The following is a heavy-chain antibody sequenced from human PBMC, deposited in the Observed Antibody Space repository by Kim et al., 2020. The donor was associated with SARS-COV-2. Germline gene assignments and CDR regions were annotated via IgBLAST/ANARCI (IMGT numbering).Heavy chain of an antibody. V-gene: IGHV4-4*07. CDR3: ARDLGWLDP. CDR1: GGSISSYY. CDR2: INTSGNT. Sequence: SETLSLTCTVSGGSISSYYWNWIWQPAGKGLEWIGRINTSGNTNYNPSLKSRVTMSVDTSKNQFSLKLSSVTAADTAVYYCARDLGWLDPWGQGTLVTVAS. J-gene: IGHJ5*02.